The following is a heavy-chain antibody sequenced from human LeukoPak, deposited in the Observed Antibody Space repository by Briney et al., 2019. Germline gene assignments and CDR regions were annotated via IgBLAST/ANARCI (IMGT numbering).Heavy chain of an antibody. J-gene: IGHJ4*02. CDR2: INPAGSET. D-gene: IGHD2-15*01. V-gene: IGHV3-7*01. Sequence: GGSLRLSCAASGFSFSAYWMTWVRQAPGTGLEWVDNINPAGSETYYVDPVKGRFSISSDNAKNLVYLQMNSLRAEDTAVYHCARFGYVAAVDVWGQGTPVTVSS. CDR1: GFSFSAYW. CDR3: ARFGYVAAVDV.